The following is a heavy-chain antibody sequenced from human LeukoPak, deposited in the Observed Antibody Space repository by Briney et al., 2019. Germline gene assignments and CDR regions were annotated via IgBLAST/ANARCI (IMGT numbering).Heavy chain of an antibody. V-gene: IGHV4-39*01. CDR1: GGSISSSSYY. CDR2: IYYSGST. J-gene: IGHJ4*02. Sequence: PSETLSLTCTVSGGSISSSSYYWGWIRQPPGKGLEWIGSIYYSGSTYYNPSLKSRVTISVDTSKNQFSLKLSSVTAADTAVYYCARQEIGYFDYWGQRTLVTVSS. D-gene: IGHD3-22*01. CDR3: ARQEIGYFDY.